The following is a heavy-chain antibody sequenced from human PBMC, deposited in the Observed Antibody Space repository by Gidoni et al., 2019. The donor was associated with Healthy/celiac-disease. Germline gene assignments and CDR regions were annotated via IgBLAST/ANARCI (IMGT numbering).Heavy chain of an antibody. Sequence: EVQLVESGGGLVQPGGSRRLAFAASGFTFSSYWVANIKQDGSEKYYVDSVKGRFTISRDNAKNSLYLQMNSLRAEDTAVYYCARGLGIVGAPHYWGQGTLVTVSS. CDR1: GFTFSSYW. D-gene: IGHD1-26*01. V-gene: IGHV3-7*03. CDR3: ARGLGIVGAPHY. J-gene: IGHJ4*02. CDR2: IKQDGSEK.